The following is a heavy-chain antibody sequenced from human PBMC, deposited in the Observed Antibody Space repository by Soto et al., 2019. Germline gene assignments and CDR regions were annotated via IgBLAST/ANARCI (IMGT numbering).Heavy chain of an antibody. D-gene: IGHD6-19*01. CDR3: VAGQYFFDY. CDR1: GFTFSSYN. Sequence: GGSLRLSCAASGFTFSSYNMQWVRQAPGKGLEWVAVISYDGSNKYYAGSVKDRFTISRDNSKKTLYLQMNSLRADDTAVYYCVAGQYFFDYCGQGTLVTVSS. CDR2: ISYDGSNK. V-gene: IGHV3-30*03. J-gene: IGHJ4*02.